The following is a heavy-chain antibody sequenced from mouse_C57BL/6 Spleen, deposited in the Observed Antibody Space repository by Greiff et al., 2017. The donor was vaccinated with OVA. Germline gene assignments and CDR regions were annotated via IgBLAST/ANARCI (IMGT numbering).Heavy chain of an antibody. CDR1: GYTFTEYT. Sequence: VMLVESGAELVKPGASVKLSCKASGYTFTEYTIHWVKQRSGQGLEWIGWFYPGSGSIKYNEKFKDKATLTADKSSSTVYMELSRLTSEDSAVYFCARHEVYYYAMDYWGQGTSVTVSS. CDR3: ARHEVYYYAMDY. CDR2: FYPGSGSI. V-gene: IGHV1-62-2*01. J-gene: IGHJ4*01.